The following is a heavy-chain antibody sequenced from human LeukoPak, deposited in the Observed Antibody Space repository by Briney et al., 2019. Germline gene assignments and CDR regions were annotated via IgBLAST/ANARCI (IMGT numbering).Heavy chain of an antibody. V-gene: IGHV1-2*02. Sequence: ASVKVSCKPSGYTFTDYYMHWVRLAPGQGPEWIGWINPVSGGTTYTQKFQARVTMTRDTSISTAYMELSRLTSGDTAVYYCATYRSSWSSFDFWGQGTLVTVSS. CDR2: INPVSGGT. J-gene: IGHJ4*02. CDR1: GYTFTDYY. D-gene: IGHD6-13*01. CDR3: ATYRSSWSSFDF.